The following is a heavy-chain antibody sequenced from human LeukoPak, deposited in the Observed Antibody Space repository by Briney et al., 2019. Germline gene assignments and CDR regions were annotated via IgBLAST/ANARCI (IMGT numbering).Heavy chain of an antibody. CDR2: IKQDGSEK. Sequence: GGSLRLSCAASGFTFSNYWMSWVRQAPGKGLEWVANIKQDGSEKYYVDSVKGRFTISRDNAKNSLYLQMNSLRAEDTAVYYCARDEYSYGSGYYGIDVWGQGTTVTVSS. D-gene: IGHD5-18*01. CDR3: ARDEYSYGSGYYGIDV. J-gene: IGHJ6*02. V-gene: IGHV3-7*01. CDR1: GFTFSNYW.